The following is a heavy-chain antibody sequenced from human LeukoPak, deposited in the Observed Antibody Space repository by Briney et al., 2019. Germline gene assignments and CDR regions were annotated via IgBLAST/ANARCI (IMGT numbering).Heavy chain of an antibody. CDR2: SHTSGST. D-gene: IGHD3-16*01. Sequence: SETLSLTCNVSGGSISNSYWNWIRQPAGKGLEWIGRSHTSGSTYYIPSLKSRVTISVDTSKNQFSLKLSSVTAADTAVYYCARHSNGGLDYFDYWGQGTLVTVSS. CDR1: GGSISNSY. J-gene: IGHJ4*02. V-gene: IGHV4-4*07. CDR3: ARHSNGGLDYFDY.